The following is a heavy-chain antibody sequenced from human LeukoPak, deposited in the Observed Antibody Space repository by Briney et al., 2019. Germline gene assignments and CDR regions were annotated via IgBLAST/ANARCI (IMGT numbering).Heavy chain of an antibody. CDR2: ISAYNGHT. CDR3: ARDRGGSSSWFFDY. Sequence: GASVKVSCKASGYTFTNYGISWVRQAPGQGLEWMGWISAYNGHTNYAQKLQGRVTMTTDTSTSTAYMELRSLRSDDTAVYYCARDRGGSSSWFFDYWGQGTLVTVSS. CDR1: GYTFTNYG. J-gene: IGHJ4*02. V-gene: IGHV1-18*01. D-gene: IGHD6-13*01.